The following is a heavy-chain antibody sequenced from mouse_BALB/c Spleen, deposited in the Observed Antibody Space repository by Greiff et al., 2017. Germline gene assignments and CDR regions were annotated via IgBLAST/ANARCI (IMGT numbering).Heavy chain of an antibody. V-gene: IGHV7-3*02. J-gene: IGHJ3*01. CDR2: IRNKANGYTT. CDR3: ARDGYGNTWFAY. CDR1: GFTFTDYY. D-gene: IGHD2-10*02. Sequence: EVKLMESGGGLVQPGGSLRLSCATSGFTFTDYYMSWVRQPPGKALEWLGFIRNKANGYTTEYSASVKGRFTISRDNSQSILYLQMNTLRAEDSATYYCARDGYGNTWFAYWGQGTLVTVSA.